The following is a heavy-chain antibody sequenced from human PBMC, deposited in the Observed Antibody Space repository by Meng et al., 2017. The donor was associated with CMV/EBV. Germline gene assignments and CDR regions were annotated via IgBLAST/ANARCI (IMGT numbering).Heavy chain of an antibody. CDR3: AREEYSHGLEYYYYGMDV. J-gene: IGHJ6*02. Sequence: SCAASGFTFSSYSMNWVRQAPGKGLEWVSSISSSSSYIYYADSVKGRFTISRDNAKNSLYLQMNSLRAEDTAVYYCAREEYSHGLEYYYYGMDVWGQGTTVTVSS. D-gene: IGHD5-18*01. CDR1: GFTFSSYS. V-gene: IGHV3-21*01. CDR2: ISSSSSYI.